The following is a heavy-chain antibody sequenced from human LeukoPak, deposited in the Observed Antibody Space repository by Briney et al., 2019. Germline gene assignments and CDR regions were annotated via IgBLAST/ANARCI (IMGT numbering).Heavy chain of an antibody. D-gene: IGHD2-2*01. CDR3: ARRRGCSSTSCNYYYYYMDV. CDR1: GYTFRNYG. CDR2: ISPYNGNT. Sequence: ASVKVSCKTSGYTFRNYGITWVRQIPGQGLEWMGWISPYNGNTNYAQKLQGRVTMTTDTSTSTAYMELRSLTSDDTAVYYCARRRGCSSTSCNYYYYYMDVWGKGTTVTVSS. V-gene: IGHV1-18*01. J-gene: IGHJ6*03.